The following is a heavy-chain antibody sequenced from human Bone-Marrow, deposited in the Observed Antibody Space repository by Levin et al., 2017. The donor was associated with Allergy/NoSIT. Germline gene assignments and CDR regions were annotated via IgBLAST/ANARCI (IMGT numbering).Heavy chain of an antibody. D-gene: IGHD5-24*01. CDR3: GRQSGSDGCDSTPVDA. V-gene: IGHV5-10-1*01. J-gene: IGHJ5*02. Sequence: KVSCQASGYSFATYWITWVRRMPGKGLEWMGRIDPSDSDATYSASFEGRVTLSIDKSINTAYLRWSNLEPSDTAMYYCGRQSGSDGCDSTPVDAWGQGTLVTVSS. CDR1: GYSFATYW. CDR2: IDPSDSDA.